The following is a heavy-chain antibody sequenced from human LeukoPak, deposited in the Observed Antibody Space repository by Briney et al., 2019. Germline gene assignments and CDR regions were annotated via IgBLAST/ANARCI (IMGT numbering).Heavy chain of an antibody. J-gene: IGHJ4*02. CDR2: IYWNDDK. CDR1: GFSLSTSGVG. CDR3: AHTLPGIIDFDY. Sequence: ESGPTLVKPTQTLTLTCTFSGFSLSTSGVGVGWIHQPPGKALEWLALIYWNDDKRYSPSLKNRLTITKDTSKNQVVLTMTNMDPVDTATYYCAHTLPGIIDFDYWGQGTLVTVSS. D-gene: IGHD3-16*02. V-gene: IGHV2-5*01.